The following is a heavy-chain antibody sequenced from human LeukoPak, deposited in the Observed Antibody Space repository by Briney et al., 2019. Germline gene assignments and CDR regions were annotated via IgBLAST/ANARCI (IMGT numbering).Heavy chain of an antibody. CDR3: VKGWFGELSYRFDY. J-gene: IGHJ4*02. CDR1: GFTVSSNY. V-gene: IGHV3-21*01. D-gene: IGHD3-10*01. Sequence: GSLRLSCAASGFTVSSNYMCWVRQAPGKGLEWVSSISSSSSCIYYADSVKGRFTISRDNAKNSLYLQMNSLRAEDTAVYYCVKGWFGELSYRFDYWGQGTLVTVSS. CDR2: ISSSSSCI.